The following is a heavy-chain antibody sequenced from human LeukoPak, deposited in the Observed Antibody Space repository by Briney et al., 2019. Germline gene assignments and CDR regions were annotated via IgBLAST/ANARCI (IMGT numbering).Heavy chain of an antibody. CDR2: ISSNGGST. D-gene: IGHD2-15*01. Sequence: GGSLRLSCSASGFTFSSYAMHWVRQAPGKGLEYVSAISSNGGSTYYADSVKGRFTISRDNSKNTLYLQMSSLRAEDTAVYYCVSGYCSGGSCYLGAFDIWGQGTMVTVPS. CDR1: GFTFSSYA. CDR3: VSGYCSGGSCYLGAFDI. J-gene: IGHJ3*02. V-gene: IGHV3-64D*06.